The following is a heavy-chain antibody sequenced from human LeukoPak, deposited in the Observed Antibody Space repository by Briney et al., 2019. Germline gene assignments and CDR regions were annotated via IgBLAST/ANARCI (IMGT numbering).Heavy chain of an antibody. CDR2: ISSSSSYI. CDR1: GFTFSSYS. V-gene: IGHV3-21*01. D-gene: IGHD2-21*02. Sequence: PGGSLRLSCAASGFTFSSYSMNWVRQAPGKGLEWVSSISSSSSYIYYADPVKGRFTISRDNAKNSLYLQMNSLRAEDTAVYYCARFVVVTAHDYWGQGTLVTVSS. CDR3: ARFVVVTAHDY. J-gene: IGHJ4*02.